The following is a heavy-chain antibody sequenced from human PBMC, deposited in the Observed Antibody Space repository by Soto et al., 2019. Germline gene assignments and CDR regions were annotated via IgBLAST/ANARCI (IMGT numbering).Heavy chain of an antibody. Sequence: QVQLVESGGGVVQPGKSLRLSCAASGLTFSAYGMHWVRRAPGKGLEWVAMIYYDGSNIYYADSVKGRFTISRDNSKNTLYLQMNSLRAEDTAVYYCARVGGSVTSDYWGQGTLVTVSS. CDR2: IYYDGSNI. CDR3: ARVGGSVTSDY. J-gene: IGHJ4*02. D-gene: IGHD3-10*01. V-gene: IGHV3-33*01. CDR1: GLTFSAYG.